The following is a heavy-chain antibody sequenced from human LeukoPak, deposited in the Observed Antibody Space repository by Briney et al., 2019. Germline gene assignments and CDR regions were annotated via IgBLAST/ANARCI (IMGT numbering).Heavy chain of an antibody. CDR2: IFNSGST. CDR1: GGPISRSY. Sequence: SETLSLTCTISGGPISRSYWTWIRQVPGKGLEWIGCIFNSGSTLYNPSLKSRVTISEDTSRSQSSLKLSSVTAADTAVYYCARASSGAIYYYGMDVWGQGTTVTVSS. CDR3: ARASSGAIYYYGMDV. D-gene: IGHD3-10*01. V-gene: IGHV4-59*01. J-gene: IGHJ6*02.